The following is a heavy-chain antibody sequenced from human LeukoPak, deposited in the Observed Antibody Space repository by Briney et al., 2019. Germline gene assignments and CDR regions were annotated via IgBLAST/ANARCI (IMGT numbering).Heavy chain of an antibody. J-gene: IGHJ3*02. CDR2: IFSNDEK. CDR1: GFSLSNARMG. D-gene: IGHD6-13*01. V-gene: IGHV2-26*03. CDR3: ARISSSCQRAFDI. Sequence: SGPVLVKPTETLTPTCTISGFSLSNARMGVSWIRQPPGKALEWLAHIFSNDEKSYSTSLKSRLTISKDTSKSQVVLTMTNMDPVDTATYYCARISSSCQRAFDIWGQGTMVTVSS.